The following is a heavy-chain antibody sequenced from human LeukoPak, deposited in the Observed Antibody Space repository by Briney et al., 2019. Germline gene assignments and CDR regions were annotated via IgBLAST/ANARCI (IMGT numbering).Heavy chain of an antibody. D-gene: IGHD3-22*01. CDR3: ARGRQHYYDSSGYYYVDAFDI. CDR2: IYYSGST. J-gene: IGHJ3*02. Sequence: PSETLSLTCTVSGGSISSYYWSWIRQPPGKGLEWIGYIYYSGSTNYNPSLKSRVTISVDTSKNQFSLKLSSVTAADTAVYYCARGRQHYYDSSGYYYVDAFDIWGQGTMVTVSS. V-gene: IGHV4-59*01. CDR1: GGSISSYY.